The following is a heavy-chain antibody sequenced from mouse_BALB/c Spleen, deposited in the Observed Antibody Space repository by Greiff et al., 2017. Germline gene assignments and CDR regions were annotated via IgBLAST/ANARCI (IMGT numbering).Heavy chain of an antibody. J-gene: IGHJ2*01. CDR1: GYSFTGYY. CDR3: ARSWDGYYEDY. CDR2: INPYNGAT. V-gene: IGHV1-31*01. Sequence: VQLQQSGPELVKPGASVKISCKASGYSFTGYYMHWVKQSHVKSLEWIGRINPYNGATSYNQNFKDKASLTVDKSSSTAYMELHSLTSEDSAVYYCARSWDGYYEDYWGQGTTLTVAS. D-gene: IGHD2-3*01.